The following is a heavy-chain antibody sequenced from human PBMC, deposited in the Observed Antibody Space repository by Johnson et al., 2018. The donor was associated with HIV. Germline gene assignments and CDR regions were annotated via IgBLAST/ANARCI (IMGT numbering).Heavy chain of an antibody. D-gene: IGHD2-2*01. CDR2: IYSGGST. V-gene: IGHV3-53*01. Sequence: VQLVESGGGLIQPGGSLTLSCAASGFTVSSNYMSWVRQAPGKGLEWVSVIYSGGSTYYADSVKGRFTISRDNSKNTLYVQMNSLRAEDTAVYYCARGIQPDAFDIWGQGTMVTVSS. CDR3: ARGIQPDAFDI. J-gene: IGHJ3*02. CDR1: GFTVSSNY.